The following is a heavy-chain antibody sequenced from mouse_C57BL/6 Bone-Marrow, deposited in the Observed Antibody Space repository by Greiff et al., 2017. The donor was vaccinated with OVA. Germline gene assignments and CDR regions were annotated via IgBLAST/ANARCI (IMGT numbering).Heavy chain of an antibody. CDR3: ARSSGYGYFDV. CDR2: INPNNGGT. V-gene: IGHV1-22*01. J-gene: IGHJ1*03. D-gene: IGHD3-2*02. CDR1: GYTFTDYN. Sequence: VQLKESGPELVKPGASVKMSCKASGYTFTDYNMHWVKQSHGKSLEWIEYINPNNGGTSYNQKFKGKATLTVNKSSSTAYMELRSLTSEDSAVYYCARSSGYGYFDVWGTGTTVTVSS.